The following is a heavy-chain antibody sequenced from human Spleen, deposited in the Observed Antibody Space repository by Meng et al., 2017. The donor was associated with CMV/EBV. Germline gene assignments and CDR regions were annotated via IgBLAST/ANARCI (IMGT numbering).Heavy chain of an antibody. Sequence: SVKVSCKASRGTHNSYAINWVRQAPGQGLEWMGGIIPVVDIPNYAQKFRGRVTITADKSTSTTYMELSSLRSEDTAVYYCARGKSGSSAYYYYGMDVWGQGTTVTVSS. V-gene: IGHV1-69*10. CDR2: IIPVVDIP. CDR3: ARGKSGSSAYYYYGMDV. J-gene: IGHJ6*02. CDR1: RGTHNSYA. D-gene: IGHD1-26*01.